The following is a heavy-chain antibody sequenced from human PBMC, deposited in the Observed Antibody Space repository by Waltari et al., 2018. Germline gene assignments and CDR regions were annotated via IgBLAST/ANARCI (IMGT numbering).Heavy chain of an antibody. V-gene: IGHV4-39*01. CDR2: IYYSGST. CDR1: GGSISSSSYY. J-gene: IGHJ6*03. CDR3: ARRFPRLYYYYYYMDV. Sequence: QLQLQESGPGLVKPSETLSLTCTVSGGSISSSSYYWGWIHQPPGKGLEWIGSIYYSGSTYYNPSLKSRVTISVDTSKNQFSLKLSSVTAADTAVYYCARRFPRLYYYYYYMDVWGKGTTVTVSS. D-gene: IGHD3-3*01.